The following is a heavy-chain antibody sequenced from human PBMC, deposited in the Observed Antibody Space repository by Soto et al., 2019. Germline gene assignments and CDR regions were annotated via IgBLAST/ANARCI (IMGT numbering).Heavy chain of an antibody. CDR3: AKAEGQQWLLPHLES. Sequence: PGGSLRLSCAASGFTFSSYSMNWVRQAPGKGLEWVSGISCCEGTTSYAESVRGRFIISRDDSKNTLYLQMNSLRGEDTALYYCAKAEGQQWLLPHLESWGQGDLVTV. J-gene: IGHJ5*01. D-gene: IGHD6-19*01. CDR2: ISCCEGTT. CDR1: GFTFSSYS. V-gene: IGHV3-23*01.